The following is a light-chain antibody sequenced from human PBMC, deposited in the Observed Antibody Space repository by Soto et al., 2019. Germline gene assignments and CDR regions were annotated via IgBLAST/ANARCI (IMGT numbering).Light chain of an antibody. CDR2: DAS. V-gene: IGKV1-33*01. CDR3: QQTYKNSWT. J-gene: IGKJ3*01. CDR1: QDINKN. Sequence: DIQMTQSPSFLAASVGDSITITCKASQDINKNLIWYQQKPGKAPKLLIYDASDLETGVPSRFIGSGYATDFSLTISSLQPEDFATYYCQQTYKNSWTFGPGNKVDI.